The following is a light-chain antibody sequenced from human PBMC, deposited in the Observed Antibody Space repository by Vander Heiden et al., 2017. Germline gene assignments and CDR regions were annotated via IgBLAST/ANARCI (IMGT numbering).Light chain of an antibody. CDR3: LHDYNYPWT. CDR2: GAS. V-gene: IGKV1-6*01. Sequence: AIQLTQSPSSLSASLGARVTITCRASQGIANDLGWYQQKPGKAPKLLIYGASTLQTGVPSRFTGSGSGADFILTISSLQPEDFATYYCLHDYNYPWTFGQGTQVEV. J-gene: IGKJ1*01. CDR1: QGIAND.